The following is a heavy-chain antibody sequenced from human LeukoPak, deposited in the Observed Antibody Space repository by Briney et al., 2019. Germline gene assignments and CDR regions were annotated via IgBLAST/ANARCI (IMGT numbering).Heavy chain of an antibody. J-gene: IGHJ5*02. Sequence: GGSLRLSCAASGFTFSSYSMNWVRQAPGKGLEWVSYISSSSSTIYYADSVKGRFTISRDNAKNSLYLQMNSLRAEDTAVYYCAREGYYYENSGYLGSWFDPWGQGTLVIVSS. CDR3: AREGYYYENSGYLGSWFDP. V-gene: IGHV3-48*01. CDR1: GFTFSSYS. CDR2: ISSSSSTI. D-gene: IGHD3-22*01.